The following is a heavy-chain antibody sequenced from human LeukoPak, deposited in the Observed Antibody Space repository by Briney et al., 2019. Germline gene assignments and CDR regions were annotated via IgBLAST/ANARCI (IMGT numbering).Heavy chain of an antibody. CDR1: GGSISRYY. Sequence: PSETLSLTCTVSGGSISRYYWSWIRQPPGKGLEWIGYIYYSGSTNYNPSLKSRVTISVDTSKNQFSLKLSSVTAADTAVYYCARNVLLWFWEAGTFDYWGQGTLVTVSS. V-gene: IGHV4-59*01. CDR3: ARNVLLWFWEAGTFDY. D-gene: IGHD3-10*01. J-gene: IGHJ4*02. CDR2: IYYSGST.